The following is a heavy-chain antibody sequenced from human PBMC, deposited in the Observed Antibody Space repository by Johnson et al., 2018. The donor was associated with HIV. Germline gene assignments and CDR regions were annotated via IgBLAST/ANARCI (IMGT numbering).Heavy chain of an antibody. J-gene: IGHJ3*02. CDR2: IKQDGSEK. Sequence: VQLVESGGGLVQPGGSLRLSCAASGFTFSSYWMSWVRQAPGKGLEWVANIKQDGSEKYYVDSVKGRFTISRDNAKNSLYLQMNSLRAEDTAGYYCAREGVPAAFDIWGQGTMVTVSS. CDR3: AREGVPAAFDI. D-gene: IGHD3-10*01. V-gene: IGHV3-7*05. CDR1: GFTFSSYW.